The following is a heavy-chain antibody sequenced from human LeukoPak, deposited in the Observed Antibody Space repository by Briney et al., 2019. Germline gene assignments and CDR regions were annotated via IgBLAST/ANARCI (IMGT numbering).Heavy chain of an antibody. CDR2: IIPIFGTA. D-gene: IGHD2-2*01. V-gene: IGHV1-69*06. CDR3: ARDREDIVVVPALNWFDP. CDR1: GGTFSSYA. J-gene: IGHJ5*02. Sequence: GASVKVSCKASGGTFSSYAISWVRQAPGQGLEWMGGIIPIFGTANYAQKFQGRVTITADKSTSTAYMELSSLRSEDTAVYYCARDREDIVVVPALNWFDPWGQGTLVTVSS.